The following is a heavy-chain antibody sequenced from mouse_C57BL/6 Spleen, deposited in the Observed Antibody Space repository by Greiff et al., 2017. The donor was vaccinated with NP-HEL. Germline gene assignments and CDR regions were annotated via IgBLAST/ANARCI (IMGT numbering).Heavy chain of an antibody. CDR3: ARDRQYGSSYDAMDY. CDR1: GYTFTSYW. CDR2: IHPNSGST. V-gene: IGHV1-64*01. J-gene: IGHJ4*01. D-gene: IGHD1-1*01. Sequence: VQLQQPGAELVKPGASVKLSCKASGYTFTSYWMHWVKQRPGQGLEWIGMIHPNSGSTNYNEKFKSKATLTVDKASSTAYMQLSSLTSEDSAVYYCARDRQYGSSYDAMDYWGQGTSVTVSS.